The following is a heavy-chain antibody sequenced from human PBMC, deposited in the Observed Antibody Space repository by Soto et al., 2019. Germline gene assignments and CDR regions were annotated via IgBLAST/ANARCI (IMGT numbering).Heavy chain of an antibody. D-gene: IGHD1-26*01. CDR1: GGSVSNKTYY. V-gene: IGHV4-61*01. J-gene: IGHJ4*02. CDR3: ARTTAVPNTLRSRYFFDY. Sequence: SETLSLTCSVSGGSVSNKTYYWSRIRQLPGKRLEWIGYVYYSGTTNYNPSLKSRVTISVDLSKNQFSLRLSSVTTADTALYYCARTTAVPNTLRSRYFFDYWGQGTLVTVSS. CDR2: VYYSGTT.